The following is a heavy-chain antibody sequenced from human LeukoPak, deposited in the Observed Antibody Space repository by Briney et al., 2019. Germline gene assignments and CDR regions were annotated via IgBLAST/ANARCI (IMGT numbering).Heavy chain of an antibody. Sequence: PGGSLRLSCAASGFTFSSYAMSWVRQAPGKGLEWVSAISGSGGSTYYEDSVKGRFTISRDNSKNTLYLQMNSLRAEDTAVYYCATLDGSGLTYDAFDIWGQGTMVTVSS. CDR2: ISGSGGST. CDR3: ATLDGSGLTYDAFDI. CDR1: GFTFSSYA. J-gene: IGHJ3*02. D-gene: IGHD3-10*01. V-gene: IGHV3-23*01.